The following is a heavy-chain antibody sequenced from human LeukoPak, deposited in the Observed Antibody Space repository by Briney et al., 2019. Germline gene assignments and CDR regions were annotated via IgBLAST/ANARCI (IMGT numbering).Heavy chain of an antibody. CDR1: GGTFSSYA. Sequence: EASVKVSCKASGGTFSSYAISWVRQAPGQGLEWMGGIIPIFGTANYAQKFQGRVTITADESTSTGYMELSSLRSEDTAVYYCASELYPDAFDIWGQGTMVTVSS. J-gene: IGHJ3*02. V-gene: IGHV1-69*13. CDR2: IIPIFGTA. CDR3: ASELYPDAFDI. D-gene: IGHD2-8*01.